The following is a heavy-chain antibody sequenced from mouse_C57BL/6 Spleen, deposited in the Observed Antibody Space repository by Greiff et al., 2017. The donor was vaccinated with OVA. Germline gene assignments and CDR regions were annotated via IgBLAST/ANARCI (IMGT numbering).Heavy chain of an antibody. J-gene: IGHJ4*01. CDR2: IWSGGST. CDR1: GFSLTSYG. Sequence: VKLVESGPGLVQPSQSLSITCTVSGFSLTSYGVHWVRQSPGKGLEWLGVIWSGGSTDYNAAFISRLSISKDNSKSQVFFKMNSLQADDTAIYYCARKVVYYYGSSDYYAMDYWGQGTSVTVSS. V-gene: IGHV2-2*01. D-gene: IGHD1-1*01. CDR3: ARKVVYYYGSSDYYAMDY.